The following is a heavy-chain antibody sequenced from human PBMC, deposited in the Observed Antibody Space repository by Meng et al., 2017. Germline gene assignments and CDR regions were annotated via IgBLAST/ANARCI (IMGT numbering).Heavy chain of an antibody. D-gene: IGHD3-22*01. V-gene: IGHV3-30*19. CDR1: GFTFSSYG. CDR2: ISYDGSNK. CDR3: ARDQDYYDSSGSLKIDY. Sequence: GESLKISCAASGFTFSSYGMHWVRQAPGKGLEWVAVISYDGSNKYYADSVKGRFTISRDNSKNTLYLQMNSLRAEDTAVYYCARDQDYYDSSGSLKIDYWGQGTLVTVSS. J-gene: IGHJ4*02.